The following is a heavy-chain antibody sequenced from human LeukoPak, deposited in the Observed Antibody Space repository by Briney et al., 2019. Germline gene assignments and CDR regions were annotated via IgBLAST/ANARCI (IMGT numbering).Heavy chain of an antibody. CDR2: ISYDGSNK. Sequence: GGSLRLSCAASGFTFSSYAMHWVRQAPGKGLEWVAVISYDGSNKYYADSVKGRFTISRDNSKNTLYLQMNSLRAEDTAVYDCARVINGYLDYWGQGTLVTVSS. J-gene: IGHJ4*02. CDR1: GFTFSSYA. CDR3: ARVINGYLDY. V-gene: IGHV3-30-3*01. D-gene: IGHD1-14*01.